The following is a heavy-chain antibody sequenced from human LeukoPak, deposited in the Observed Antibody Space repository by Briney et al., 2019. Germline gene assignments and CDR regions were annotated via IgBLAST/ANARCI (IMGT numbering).Heavy chain of an antibody. CDR2: ISSSGSTM. Sequence: GGSLRLSCAASGFTFSDYYMSWIRQAPGKGLEWVSYISSSGSTMYYADSVKGRFTISRDNAKNSLYLQMNSLRAEDTAVYYCARDFTTVTSGHYYRMDVWGQGTTVTVSS. CDR3: ARDFTTVTSGHYYRMDV. D-gene: IGHD4-17*01. V-gene: IGHV3-11*01. J-gene: IGHJ6*02. CDR1: GFTFSDYY.